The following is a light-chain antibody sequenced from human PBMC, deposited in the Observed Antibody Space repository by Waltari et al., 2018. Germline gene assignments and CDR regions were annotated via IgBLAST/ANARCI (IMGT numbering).Light chain of an antibody. Sequence: SYVLTQPPSVSVAPGKTARITRWGNDLGGKSVTWYQRRPGQAPVLVIAYDSDRTAGIPERFSGSKSGNTATLTISRVEAGDEADYYCQVWDRSTDHVVFGGGTKLTVL. CDR3: QVWDRSTDHVV. CDR1: DLGGKS. J-gene: IGLJ2*01. CDR2: YDS. V-gene: IGLV3-21*04.